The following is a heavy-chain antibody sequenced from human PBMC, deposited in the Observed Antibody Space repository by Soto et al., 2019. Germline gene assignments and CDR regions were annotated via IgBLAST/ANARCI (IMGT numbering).Heavy chain of an antibody. Sequence: QVQLVQSGAEVKKPGASVKVSCKASGYTFTSYYIPWGRQAPGQGLEWRGWIRANNINTNYAQKLQGRVTMTTDTSTSTAYLELRSLRSDDTAVYYCARDLPPLDYWGQGTLVTVSS. CDR3: ARDLPPLDY. V-gene: IGHV1-18*01. CDR1: GYTFTSYY. J-gene: IGHJ4*02. CDR2: IRANNINT.